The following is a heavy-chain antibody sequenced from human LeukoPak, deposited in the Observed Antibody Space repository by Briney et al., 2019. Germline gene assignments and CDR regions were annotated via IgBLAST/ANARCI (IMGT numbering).Heavy chain of an antibody. CDR2: INHSGST. D-gene: IGHD2-2*01. J-gene: IGHJ6*02. CDR1: GGSFSGYY. Sequence: SETLSLTCAVYGGSFSGYYWSWIRQPPGKGREWIGEINHSGSTNYNPSLKSRVTISVDTSKNQFSLKLSSVTAADTAVYYCASLPTPPYDYYYGMDVWGQGTTVTVSS. CDR3: ASLPTPPYDYYYGMDV. V-gene: IGHV4-34*01.